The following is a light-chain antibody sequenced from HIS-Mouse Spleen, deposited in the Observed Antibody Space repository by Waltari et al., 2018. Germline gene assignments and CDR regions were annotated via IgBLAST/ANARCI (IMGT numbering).Light chain of an antibody. CDR2: DAS. CDR3: QQRSNWPIT. CDR1: QSVSSY. V-gene: IGKV3-11*01. J-gene: IGKJ5*01. Sequence: EIVFTQSPATLSLSPGERATLSCRASQSVSSYLAWYQQKPGQAPRLLIYDASNRATGIPARFSGSGSGTDFTLTISSLEPEDFAVYYCQQRSNWPITFGQGTRLEIK.